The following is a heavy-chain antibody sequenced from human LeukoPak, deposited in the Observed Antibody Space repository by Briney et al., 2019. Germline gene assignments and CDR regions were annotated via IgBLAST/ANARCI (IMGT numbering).Heavy chain of an antibody. CDR2: ISSSSSYI. Sequence: GGSLRLSCAASGFTFSSYSMNWVRQAPGKGLEWVSSISSSSSYIYYADSVKGRFTISRDNAKNSLYLQMNSLGAEDTAVYYCARAGGHYRYFMDVWGKGTAVIVSS. D-gene: IGHD3-16*02. V-gene: IGHV3-21*01. CDR3: ARAGGHYRYFMDV. J-gene: IGHJ6*03. CDR1: GFTFSSYS.